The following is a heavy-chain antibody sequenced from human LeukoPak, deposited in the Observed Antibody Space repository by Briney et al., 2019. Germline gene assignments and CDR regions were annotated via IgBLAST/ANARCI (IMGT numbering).Heavy chain of an antibody. CDR3: ARGLYCSGGTCYSQYFDY. J-gene: IGHJ4*02. Sequence: ASVKVSCKASGYTFTTYGISWVRQAPGQGLEWMGWISVYNGNTNYAQNLQGRVTMTTDTSTNTAYMELRSLRSDDTAVYYCARGLYCSGGTCYSQYFDYWGQGTLVTASS. CDR2: ISVYNGNT. CDR1: GYTFTTYG. D-gene: IGHD2-15*01. V-gene: IGHV1-18*01.